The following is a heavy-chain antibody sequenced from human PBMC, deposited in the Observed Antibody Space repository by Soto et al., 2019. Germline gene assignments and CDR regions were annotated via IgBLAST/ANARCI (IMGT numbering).Heavy chain of an antibody. CDR3: ARDDSFDGMDV. V-gene: IGHV3-7*04. J-gene: IGHJ6*02. Sequence: PGGSLRLSCAASGFTFSSHWMSWVRQAPGKGLEWVANIKQDGSEKYYVDSVKGRFTISRDNAKNSLYLQMNSLRAEDTAVYYCARDDSFDGMDVWGQGTTVTVSS. D-gene: IGHD2-21*01. CDR2: IKQDGSEK. CDR1: GFTFSSHW.